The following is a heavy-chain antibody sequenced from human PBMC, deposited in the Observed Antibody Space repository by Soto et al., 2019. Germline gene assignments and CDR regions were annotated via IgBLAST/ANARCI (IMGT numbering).Heavy chain of an antibody. J-gene: IGHJ6*02. CDR2: INPNSGGT. V-gene: IGHV1-2*04. CDR1: GYTFTGYY. D-gene: IGHD1-7*01. Sequence: ASVKVSCKASGYTFTGYYMQWVRQAPGQGLEWMGWINPNSGGTNYAQKFQGWVTMTRDTSISTAYMELSGLRSDDTAVYYCARGSAGTTFSQNRYGMDVWGQGTTVTVSS. CDR3: ARGSAGTTFSQNRYGMDV.